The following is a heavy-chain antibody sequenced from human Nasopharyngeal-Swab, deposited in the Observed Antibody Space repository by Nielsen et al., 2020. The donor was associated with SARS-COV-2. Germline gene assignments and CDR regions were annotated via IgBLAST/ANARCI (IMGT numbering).Heavy chain of an antibody. V-gene: IGHV3-53*01. CDR3: TTDSLDGVSIY. CDR1: GFTVSSNY. D-gene: IGHD3-9*01. Sequence: GGSLRLSCAASGFTVSSNYMSWVRQAPGKGLEWVSVIYSGGSTYYADSVKGRFTISRDNSKNTLYLQMNSLRAEDTAVYYCTTDSLDGVSIYWGQGNLVTVSS. CDR2: IYSGGST. J-gene: IGHJ4*02.